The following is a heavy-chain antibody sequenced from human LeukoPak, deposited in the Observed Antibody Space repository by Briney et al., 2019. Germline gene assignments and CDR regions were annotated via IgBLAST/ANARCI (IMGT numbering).Heavy chain of an antibody. D-gene: IGHD3-10*01. CDR2: VDPGDSYT. CDR1: GYSFTSYW. V-gene: IGHV5-10-1*01. J-gene: IGHJ6*04. Sequence: GESLKISCKGSGYSFTSYWITWVRQMPGNGLEWMGRVDPGDSYTNYSPSFQGHVTISADKSINTAYLQWSSLKASDTAMYYCARLRGSGPYYYNGLDVWGKGTTVTVSS. CDR3: ARLRGSGPYYYNGLDV.